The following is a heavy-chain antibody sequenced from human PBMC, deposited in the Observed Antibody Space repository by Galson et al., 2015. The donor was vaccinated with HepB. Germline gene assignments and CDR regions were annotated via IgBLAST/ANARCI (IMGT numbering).Heavy chain of an antibody. V-gene: IGHV1-69*13. CDR3: ARVGKGVLRAFVVETTEGFFDS. CDR2: IIPIFRKT. Sequence: SVKVSCKASGVTYSRHLISWVRQAPGHGLEWVGSIIPIFRKTNYAQSFQGRVTITADESTRTVYMELNGLRSDDTAVYYCARVGKGVLRAFVVETTEGFFDSWGQGTLITVS. D-gene: IGHD2-21*02. J-gene: IGHJ4*03. CDR1: GVTYSRHL.